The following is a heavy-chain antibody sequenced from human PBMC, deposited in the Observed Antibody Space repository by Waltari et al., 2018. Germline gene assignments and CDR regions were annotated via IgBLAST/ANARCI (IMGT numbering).Heavy chain of an antibody. V-gene: IGHV3-74*01. D-gene: IGHD1-26*01. CDR2: IDSGGSDT. CDR3: ARDLYDTGSGDYPGRDF. CDR1: GFTFSTFW. J-gene: IGHJ4*02. Sequence: EVQLVESGGVLVHPGGSLRLSCAASGFTFSTFWMHWVRQAPGKGLVWVSRIDSGGSDTSYAGSVKGRFTISRDNTKNTLYLQMNSLRGEDTGVYYCARDLYDTGSGDYPGRDFWGQGTLVTVAS.